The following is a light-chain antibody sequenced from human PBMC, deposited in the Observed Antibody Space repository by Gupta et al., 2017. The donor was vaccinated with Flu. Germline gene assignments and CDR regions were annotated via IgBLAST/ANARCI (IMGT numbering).Light chain of an antibody. J-gene: IGLJ3*02. CDR3: SSDAGSFWV. CDR1: SSDVGGYNY. V-gene: IGLV2-8*01. Sequence: QSALTQPPSASGSPGQSVTISCTGTSSDVGGYNYVSWYQQHPGKAPKLMIYEVSKRPAGAPDRFSGSKSGNTASLTVSGRQAEDEADYYCSSDAGSFWVFGGGTKLTVL. CDR2: EVS.